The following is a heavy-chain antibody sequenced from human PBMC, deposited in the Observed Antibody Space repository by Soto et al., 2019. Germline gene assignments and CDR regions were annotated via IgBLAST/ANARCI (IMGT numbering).Heavy chain of an antibody. CDR3: ARRGTGYYYDSSGYDY. Sequence: SETLSLTCTVSGGSISSYYWSWIRQPPGKGLEWIGYIYYSGSTNYNPSLKSRVTISVDTSKNQFSLKLSSVTAADTAVYYCARRGTGYYYDSSGYDYWGQGTLVTVSS. CDR2: IYYSGST. J-gene: IGHJ4*02. V-gene: IGHV4-59*01. CDR1: GGSISSYY. D-gene: IGHD3-22*01.